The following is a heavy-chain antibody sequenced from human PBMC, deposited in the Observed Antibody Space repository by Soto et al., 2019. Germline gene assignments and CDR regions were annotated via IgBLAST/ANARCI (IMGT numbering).Heavy chain of an antibody. Sequence: GWSLRLSCAASGFTFSSYAMSWVRQAPGKGLEWVSAISGSGGSTYYADSVKGRFTISRDNSKNTLYLQMNSLRAEDTAVYYCTGSWYGDYYYGMDVWGQGTKVTVS. CDR3: TGSWYGDYYYGMDV. CDR2: ISGSGGST. J-gene: IGHJ6*02. V-gene: IGHV3-23*01. CDR1: GFTFSSYA. D-gene: IGHD6-13*01.